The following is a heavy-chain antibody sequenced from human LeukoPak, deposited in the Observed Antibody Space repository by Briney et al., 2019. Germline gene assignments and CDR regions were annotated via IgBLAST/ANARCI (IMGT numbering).Heavy chain of an antibody. Sequence: PGGSLRLSCAVSGFSFSGHWMSWARQAPGKGLEWMANINQDGSEKYYVDSVKGRFTISRDNTKNSLYLQMNSLRAEDTAIYYCARDGPMAGIYFDYWGQGALVTVSS. CDR3: ARDGPMAGIYFDY. J-gene: IGHJ4*02. CDR1: GFSFSGHW. V-gene: IGHV3-7*01. CDR2: INQDGSEK. D-gene: IGHD3-10*01.